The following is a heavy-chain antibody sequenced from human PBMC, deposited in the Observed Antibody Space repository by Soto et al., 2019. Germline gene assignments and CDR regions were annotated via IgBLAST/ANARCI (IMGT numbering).Heavy chain of an antibody. CDR1: GGSISSYY. CDR3: ARDSLVGATFHYYYGMDV. Sequence: QVQLQESGPGLVKPSETLSLTCTVSGGSISSYYCSWIRQPPGKGLEWIGYIYYSGSTNYNPSLKSRVTISVDTSKNQFSLKLSSVTAADTAVYYCARDSLVGATFHYYYGMDVWGQGTTVTVSS. CDR2: IYYSGST. J-gene: IGHJ6*02. D-gene: IGHD1-26*01. V-gene: IGHV4-59*01.